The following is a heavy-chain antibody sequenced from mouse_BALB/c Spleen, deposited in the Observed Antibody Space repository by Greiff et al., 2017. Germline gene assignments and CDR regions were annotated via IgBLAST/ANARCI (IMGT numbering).Heavy chain of an antibody. D-gene: IGHD1-1*01. CDR1: GYTFTSYW. CDR2: INPSTGYT. Sequence: VQLQQSGAELAKPGASVKMSCKASGYTFTSYWMHWVKQRPGQGLEWIGYINPSTGYTKYNQKFKDKATLTADKSSSTAYMQLSSLTSEDSAVYYGASTPIYYRSSYYAMDYWGQGTSVTVSS. V-gene: IGHV1-7*01. J-gene: IGHJ4*01. CDR3: ASTPIYYRSSYYAMDY.